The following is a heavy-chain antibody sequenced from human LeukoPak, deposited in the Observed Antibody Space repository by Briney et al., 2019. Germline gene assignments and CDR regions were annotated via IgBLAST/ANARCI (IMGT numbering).Heavy chain of an antibody. Sequence: SETLSLTCAVYGGSFTGYYWTWIRQPPGKGLEWIGYIYYSGSTNYNPPLKSRVTISVDTSKNQFSLKLSSVTAADTAVYYCARDRGSSGWNDAFDIWGQGTMVTVSS. D-gene: IGHD6-19*01. J-gene: IGHJ3*02. CDR3: ARDRGSSGWNDAFDI. CDR1: GGSFTGYY. CDR2: IYYSGST. V-gene: IGHV4-59*01.